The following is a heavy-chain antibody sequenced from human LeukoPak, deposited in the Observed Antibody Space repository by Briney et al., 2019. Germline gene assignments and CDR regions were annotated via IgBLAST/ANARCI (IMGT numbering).Heavy chain of an antibody. Sequence: PGGSLRLSCAASGFTFSSYGMHWVRQAPGKGLEWVAVISYDGSNKYYADSVKGRFTISRDNSKNTLYLQMNSLRAEDTAVYYCAKEQDDSSGLDAFDIWGQGTMVTVSS. CDR1: GFTFSSYG. V-gene: IGHV3-30*18. CDR3: AKEQDDSSGLDAFDI. J-gene: IGHJ3*02. CDR2: ISYDGSNK. D-gene: IGHD3-22*01.